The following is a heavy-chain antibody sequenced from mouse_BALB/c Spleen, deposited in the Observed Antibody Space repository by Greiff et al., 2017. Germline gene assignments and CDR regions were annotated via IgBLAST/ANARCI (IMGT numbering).Heavy chain of an antibody. D-gene: IGHD3-1*01. CDR1: GFSLTSYG. V-gene: IGHV2-2*02. J-gene: IGHJ4*01. CDR3: ARTASSGLYYAMDY. CDR2: IWSGGST. Sequence: VKLQESGPGLVQPSQSLSITCTVSGFSLTSYGVHWVRQSPGKGLEWLGVIWSGGSTDYNAAFISRLSISKDNSKSQVFFKMNSLQANDTAIYYCARTASSGLYYAMDYWGQGTSVTVSS.